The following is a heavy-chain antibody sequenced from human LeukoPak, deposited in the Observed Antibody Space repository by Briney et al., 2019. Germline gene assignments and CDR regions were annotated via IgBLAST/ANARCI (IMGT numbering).Heavy chain of an antibody. J-gene: IGHJ4*02. CDR3: ARIGASSWYEDY. CDR2: ISNSGSTI. V-gene: IGHV3-11*01. D-gene: IGHD6-13*01. Sequence: TGGSLRLSCVASGFTFSDYYMSWIRQAPGKGLEWVSYISNSGSTIYYADSVKGRFTISRDNAKNSLYLQMNSLRAEDTAVYYCARIGASSWYEDYWGQGTLVTVSS. CDR1: GFTFSDYY.